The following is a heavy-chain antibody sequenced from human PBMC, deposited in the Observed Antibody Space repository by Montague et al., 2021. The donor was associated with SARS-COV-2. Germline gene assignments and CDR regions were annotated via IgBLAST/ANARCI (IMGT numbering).Heavy chain of an antibody. Sequence: SETLSLTCTVSGGPISSSNYYWGWIRQPPGKGPEWIGNMYYSGSTYYNPSLKSRVTISIDTSKNQFSLKLSSVTAADTAVYYCARDDIVLQGVTKGMDVWGQGTTVTVSS. CDR1: GGPISSSNYY. J-gene: IGHJ6*02. V-gene: IGHV4-39*07. D-gene: IGHD3-10*01. CDR3: ARDDIVLQGVTKGMDV. CDR2: MYYSGST.